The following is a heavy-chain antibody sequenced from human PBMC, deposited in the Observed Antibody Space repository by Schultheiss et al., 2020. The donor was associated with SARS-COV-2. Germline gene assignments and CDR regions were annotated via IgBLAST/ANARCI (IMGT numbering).Heavy chain of an antibody. V-gene: IGHV4-34*01. CDR1: GGSFSGYY. CDR3: ARSAIVATIDWFDP. D-gene: IGHD5-12*01. J-gene: IGHJ5*02. Sequence: SETLSLTCAVYGGSFSGYYWSWIRQPPGKGLEWIGSIYHSGSTNYNPSLKSRVTISVDTSKNQFSLKLSSVTAADTAVYYCARSAIVATIDWFDPWGQGTLVTVSS. CDR2: IYHSGST.